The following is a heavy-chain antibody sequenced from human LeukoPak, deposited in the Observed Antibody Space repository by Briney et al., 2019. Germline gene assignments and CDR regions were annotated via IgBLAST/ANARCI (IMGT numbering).Heavy chain of an antibody. CDR3: ARSMGIVVVPAAIPYGMDV. CDR2: INHSGST. Sequence: SETLSLTCAVYGASFSGYYWSWIRQPPGKGLEWIGEINHSGSTNYNPSLKSRVTISVDTSKNQFSLKLSSVTAADTAVYYCARSMGIVVVPAAIPYGMDVWGQGTTVTVSS. V-gene: IGHV4-34*01. J-gene: IGHJ6*02. CDR1: GASFSGYY. D-gene: IGHD2-2*03.